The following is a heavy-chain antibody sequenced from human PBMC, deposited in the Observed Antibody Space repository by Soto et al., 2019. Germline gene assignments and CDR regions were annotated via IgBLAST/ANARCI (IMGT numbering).Heavy chain of an antibody. Sequence: QVQLQESGPGLVKPSETLSLTCAVSGASIRSYHWSWIRQPAGKGLKWIGRMQHTGNTNYNPSLKSRVTMSVDTSKNQISLKMTSVTAADTAVYFCAKDVSSRRWFDPWGQGILVIVSS. V-gene: IGHV4-4*07. CDR2: MQHTGNT. CDR1: GASIRSYH. D-gene: IGHD3-16*01. J-gene: IGHJ5*02. CDR3: AKDVSSRRWFDP.